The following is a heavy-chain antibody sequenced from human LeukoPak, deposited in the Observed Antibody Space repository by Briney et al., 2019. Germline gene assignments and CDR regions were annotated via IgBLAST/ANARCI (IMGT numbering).Heavy chain of an antibody. V-gene: IGHV1-18*01. CDR2: ISAYNGNT. CDR3: ARDSHMVRGGSIDAFGF. Sequence: GASVKVSCKASGYTFTSYGISWVRQAPGQGLEWMGWISAYNGNTNYAQKLQGRVTTTTDTSTSTAYMELRSLRSEDTAVYYCARDSHMVRGGSIDAFGFWGQGTMVTVSS. J-gene: IGHJ3*01. CDR1: GYTFTSYG. D-gene: IGHD3-10*01.